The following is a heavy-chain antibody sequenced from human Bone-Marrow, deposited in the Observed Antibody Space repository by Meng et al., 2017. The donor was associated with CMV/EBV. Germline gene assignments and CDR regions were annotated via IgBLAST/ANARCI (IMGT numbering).Heavy chain of an antibody. CDR2: ISASNGNT. D-gene: IGHD7-27*01. CDR1: GYTFTSHA. Sequence: SCTPSGYTFTSHAFSWVRQAPGQGLQWMGWISASNGNTHYSDKFKGRVTMSIDTSTSTAYMELRSLQSDDTAVYYCARLAAGANFLDSWGQGTLVTVSS. V-gene: IGHV1-18*01. CDR3: ARLAAGANFLDS. J-gene: IGHJ4*02.